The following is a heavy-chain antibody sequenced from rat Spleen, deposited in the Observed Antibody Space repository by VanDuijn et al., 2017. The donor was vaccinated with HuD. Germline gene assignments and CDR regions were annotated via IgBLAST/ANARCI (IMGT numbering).Heavy chain of an antibody. J-gene: IGHJ4*01. V-gene: IGHV5-31*01. CDR2: INFDGSGT. CDR1: GFTFNNYW. CDR3: ARHSWPTDYVMDA. Sequence: EVQLVESDGGLVQPGRSLKLSCVASGFTFNNYWMTWIRQAPGKGLEWVASINFDGSGTYYRDSVKGRFTISRDNAKNTQYLQMDSLRSEDTATYYCARHSWPTDYVMDAWGQGASVTVSS. D-gene: IGHD1-11*01.